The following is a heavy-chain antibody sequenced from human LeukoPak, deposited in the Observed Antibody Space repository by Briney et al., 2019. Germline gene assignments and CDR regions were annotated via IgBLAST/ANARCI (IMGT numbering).Heavy chain of an antibody. CDR2: IRYDGSNK. V-gene: IGHV3-30*02. CDR3: AEDDYYDSSGYYYFDY. J-gene: IGHJ4*02. CDR1: GFTFSSYG. Sequence: PGGSLRLSCAASGFTFSSYGMHWVRQAPGKGLEWVAFIRYDGSNKYYADSVKGRFTISRDNSKNTLYLQMNSLRAEDTAVYYCAEDDYYDSSGYYYFDYWGQGTLVTVSS. D-gene: IGHD3-22*01.